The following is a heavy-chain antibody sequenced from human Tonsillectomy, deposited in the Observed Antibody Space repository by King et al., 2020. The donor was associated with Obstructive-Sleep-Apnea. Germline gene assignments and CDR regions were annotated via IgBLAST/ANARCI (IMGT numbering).Heavy chain of an antibody. D-gene: IGHD6-13*01. CDR1: GFTFSSYG. J-gene: IGHJ4*02. V-gene: IGHV3-30*02. CDR2: IRYDGRNK. CDR3: AKGTRTTRYSRVDY. Sequence: VQLVESGGGVVQPGRSLRLYCAASGFTFSSYGMHWVRQAPGKGLEWVAFIRYDGRNKYYADSVKGRFTISRDNSKNTLYLQMNSLRAEDTAVYYCAKGTRTTRYSRVDYWGQGTLVTVSS.